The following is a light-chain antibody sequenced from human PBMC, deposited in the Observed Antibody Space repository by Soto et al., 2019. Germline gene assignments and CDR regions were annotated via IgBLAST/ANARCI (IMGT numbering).Light chain of an antibody. CDR3: SSYTTRNTEV. J-gene: IGLJ1*01. V-gene: IGLV2-8*01. Sequence: QSVLAQPPSASGSPGQSVTISCTGTSSDVGGYNYVSWYQQHPGKAPKLMIYEVSKRPSGVPDRFSGSKSGNTASLTVSGLQAEDEADYYCSSYTTRNTEVFGTGTTATVL. CDR2: EVS. CDR1: SSDVGGYNY.